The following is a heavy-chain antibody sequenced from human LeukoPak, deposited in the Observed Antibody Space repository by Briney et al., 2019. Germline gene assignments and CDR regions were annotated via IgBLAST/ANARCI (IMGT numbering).Heavy chain of an antibody. V-gene: IGHV4-39*07. CDR3: ARDSGWSGFDC. CDR1: GGSISSSSYY. J-gene: IGHJ4*02. Sequence: SETLSLTCTVSGGSISSSSYYWGWIRQPPGKGLEWIGSIYYSGSTYYNPSLKSRVTISVDTSKNQFSLKLSSVTAADTAVYYCARDSGWSGFDCWGQGTLVTVSS. D-gene: IGHD6-19*01. CDR2: IYYSGST.